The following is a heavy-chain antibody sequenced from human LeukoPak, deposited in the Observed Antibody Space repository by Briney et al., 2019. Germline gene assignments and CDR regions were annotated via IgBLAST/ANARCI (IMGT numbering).Heavy chain of an antibody. J-gene: IGHJ3*02. V-gene: IGHV4-30-2*01. Sequence: PSETLSLTCTVSGGSIMVAAYAWGWIRQPPGKGLEWIGYIYYSGRTYYNPSLKSRVTISLDRSKNQFSLKVSSVTAADTAVYFCARGYGDNSGAFDIWGQGTLVTVSS. D-gene: IGHD4-23*01. CDR1: GGSIMVAAYA. CDR3: ARGYGDNSGAFDI. CDR2: IYYSGRT.